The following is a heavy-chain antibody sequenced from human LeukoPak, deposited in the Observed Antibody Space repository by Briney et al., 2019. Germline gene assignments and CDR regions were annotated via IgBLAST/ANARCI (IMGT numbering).Heavy chain of an antibody. CDR2: LRPDGSDK. CDR3: ARDAYDGASES. Sequence: GESLKISCTGSGFTFSDYWMTWARQAPGKGPEWVANLRPDGSDKYYVDSVKGRFTISRDNAKKLVYLQMNSLRAEDTAVYYCARDAYDGASESWGQGTLVTVSS. CDR1: GFTFSDYW. D-gene: IGHD3-3*01. V-gene: IGHV3-7*01. J-gene: IGHJ5*02.